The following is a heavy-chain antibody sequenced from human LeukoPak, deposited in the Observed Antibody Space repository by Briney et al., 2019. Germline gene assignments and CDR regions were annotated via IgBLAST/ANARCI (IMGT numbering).Heavy chain of an antibody. V-gene: IGHV3-21*01. D-gene: IGHD6-13*01. CDR2: ISSSSNYI. CDR1: GFTLSTYT. CDR3: ARAAGYSSSWYYFQH. Sequence: GGSLRLSCAASGFTLSTYTMNWVRQAPGKGLEWVSSISSSSNYIYYVDSVKGRFTISRDDAKNSLSLQMNSLRREDTAVYYCARAAGYSSSWYYFQHWGQGTLVTVSS. J-gene: IGHJ1*01.